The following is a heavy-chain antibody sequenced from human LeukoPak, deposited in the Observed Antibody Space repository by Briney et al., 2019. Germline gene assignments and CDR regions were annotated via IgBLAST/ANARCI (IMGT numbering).Heavy chain of an antibody. CDR3: TTPQIVGATLFDY. CDR2: IKSKTDGGTT. Sequence: GGSLRLSCAASGFTFSGSAMHWVRQASGKGLEWVGRIKSKTDGGTTDYAAPVKGRFTISRDDSKNTLYLQMNSLKTEDTAVYYCTTPQIVGATLFDYWGQGTLVTVSS. J-gene: IGHJ4*02. D-gene: IGHD1-26*01. V-gene: IGHV3-15*01. CDR1: GFTFSGSA.